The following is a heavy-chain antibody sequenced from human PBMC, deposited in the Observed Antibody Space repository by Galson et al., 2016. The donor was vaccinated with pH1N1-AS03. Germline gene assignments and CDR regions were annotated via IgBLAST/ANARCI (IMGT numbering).Heavy chain of an antibody. CDR2: ISGYNGKT. CDR3: ARCRYYDSGADY. V-gene: IGHV1-18*01. CDR1: GYTFTSYG. D-gene: IGHD3-16*01. Sequence: SVKVSCKASGYTFTSYGITWVRQAPGQGLEWMGWISGYNGKTDYAQTLEGRATLTTDTSTTTAYMELRSLRPDDTALYYCARCRYYDSGADYWGQGTLVTVSS. J-gene: IGHJ4*02.